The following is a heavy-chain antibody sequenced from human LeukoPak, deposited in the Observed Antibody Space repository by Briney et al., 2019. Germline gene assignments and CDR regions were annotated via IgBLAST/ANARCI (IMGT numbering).Heavy chain of an antibody. V-gene: IGHV3-66*01. D-gene: IGHD4-17*01. CDR3: ARAQQTDFGVGAMDV. CDR2: IYSGGAT. J-gene: IGHJ6*02. CDR1: EFNVSNSF. Sequence: GGSLRLSCTASEFNVSNSFIHWVRQAPGKGPEWVSVIYSGGATYFTDSVKGRFSISRDIFKNTVYLQMNSLRVDDTAVFYCARAQQTDFGVGAMDVWGQGTTVTVSS.